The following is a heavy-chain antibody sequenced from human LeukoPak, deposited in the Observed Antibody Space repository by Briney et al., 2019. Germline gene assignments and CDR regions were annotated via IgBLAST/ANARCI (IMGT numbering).Heavy chain of an antibody. V-gene: IGHV1-8*01. CDR3: ANSKSSAGGDYYHYMDV. CDR1: GYTFTSYD. Sequence: GASVKDSCKASGYTFTSYDINWVRQATGQGLEWMVWMNSNSGNTSYAQKFQGGVTMTRNTSFSTAYMELSSLRCEDTAVYYCANSKSSAGGDYYHYMDVWGKGTTVTVSS. J-gene: IGHJ6*03. D-gene: IGHD6-13*01. CDR2: MNSNSGNT.